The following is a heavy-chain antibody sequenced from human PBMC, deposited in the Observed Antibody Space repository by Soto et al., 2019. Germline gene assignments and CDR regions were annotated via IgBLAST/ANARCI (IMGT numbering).Heavy chain of an antibody. Sequence: GASVKVSCKASGYTFTSYAMHWVRQAPGQRLEWMGWINAGNGNTKYSQKFQGRVTITRDTSASTAYMELSSLRSEDTAVYYCARDLSIVGATKPLVYWGQGTLVTSPQ. CDR3: ARDLSIVGATKPLVY. D-gene: IGHD1-26*01. J-gene: IGHJ4*02. CDR2: INAGNGNT. CDR1: GYTFTSYA. V-gene: IGHV1-3*01.